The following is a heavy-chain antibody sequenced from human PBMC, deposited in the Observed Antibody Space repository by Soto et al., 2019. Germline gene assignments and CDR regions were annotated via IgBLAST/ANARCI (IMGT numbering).Heavy chain of an antibody. J-gene: IGHJ4*02. CDR3: AREGTRDIVLMVYATLDY. D-gene: IGHD2-8*01. V-gene: IGHV3-7*05. CDR1: GFTFSSYW. Sequence: GGSLRLSCAASGFTFSSYWMSWVRQAPGKGLEWVANIKQDGSEKYYVDSVKGRFTISRDNAKNSLYLQMNSLRAEDTAVYYCAREGTRDIVLMVYATLDYWGQGTLVTVSS. CDR2: IKQDGSEK.